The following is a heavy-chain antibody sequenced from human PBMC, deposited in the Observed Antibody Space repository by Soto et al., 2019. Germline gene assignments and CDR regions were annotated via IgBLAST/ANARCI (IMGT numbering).Heavy chain of an antibody. D-gene: IGHD3-3*01. CDR3: AKDPLSAPYYDFWSGYSSYGMDV. CDR1: GFTFDDYA. Sequence: GGSLRLSCAASGFTFDDYAMHWVRQAPGKGLEWVSGINWNSVTFDYADSVKGRFTISRDNSKNTLYLQMNSLRAEDTAVYYCAKDPLSAPYYDFWSGYSSYGMDVWGQGTTVTVSS. V-gene: IGHV3-9*01. J-gene: IGHJ6*02. CDR2: INWNSVTF.